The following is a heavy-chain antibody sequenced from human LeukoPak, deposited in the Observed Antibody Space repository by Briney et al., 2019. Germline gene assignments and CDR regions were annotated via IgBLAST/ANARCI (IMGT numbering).Heavy chain of an antibody. CDR2: ISYDGSNK. D-gene: IGHD5-18*01. CDR3: AKDLRGYSYGYFDY. V-gene: IGHV3-30*18. Sequence: PGESLRLSCAASGFTFSSYGMHWVRQAPGKGLEWVAVISYDGSNKYYADSVKGRFTISRDNSKNTLYLQMNSLRAEDTAVYYCAKDLRGYSYGYFDYWGQGTLVTVSS. CDR1: GFTFSSYG. J-gene: IGHJ4*02.